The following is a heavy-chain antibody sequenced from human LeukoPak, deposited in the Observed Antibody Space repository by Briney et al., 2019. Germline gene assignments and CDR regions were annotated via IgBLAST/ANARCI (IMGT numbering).Heavy chain of an antibody. J-gene: IGHJ4*02. CDR3: ARAAYYDILTGYQPDYFDY. V-gene: IGHV4-59*01. CDR2: IYYSGST. Sequence: SETLSLTCTVSGGSISSYYWSWIRQPPGKGLEWIGYIYYSGSTNYNPSLKSRVTISVDTSKNQFSLKLSSVTAADRAVYYCARAAYYDILTGYQPDYFDYWGQGTLVTASS. D-gene: IGHD3-9*01. CDR1: GGSISSYY.